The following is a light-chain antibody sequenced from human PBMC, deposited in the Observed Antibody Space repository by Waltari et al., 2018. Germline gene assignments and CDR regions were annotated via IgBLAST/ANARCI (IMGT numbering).Light chain of an antibody. J-gene: IGLJ1*01. CDR2: DVT. CDR1: SRDVGAYNF. CDR3: CSYAGIYTYV. Sequence: QSALTQPRSVSGSPGQSVTISCTGTSRDVGAYNFVSWYQHHPGKAPKLLLYDVTKRPSGVPDRFSGSKSANTASLTISGLQAEEDADYFCCSYAGIYTYVFGTGTTVTVL. V-gene: IGLV2-11*01.